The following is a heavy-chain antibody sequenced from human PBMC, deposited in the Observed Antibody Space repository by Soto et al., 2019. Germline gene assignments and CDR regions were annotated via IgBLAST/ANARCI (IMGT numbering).Heavy chain of an antibody. V-gene: IGHV4-59*01. CDR3: ARYIAAAGFDAFDI. Sequence: SETLSLTCTVSGGSISSYYWSWIRQPPGKGLEWIGYIYYSGSTNYNPSLKSRVTISVDTSKNQFSLKLSSVTAADTAVYYCARYIAAAGFDAFDIWGQGTMVTVSS. CDR1: GGSISSYY. D-gene: IGHD6-13*01. CDR2: IYYSGST. J-gene: IGHJ3*02.